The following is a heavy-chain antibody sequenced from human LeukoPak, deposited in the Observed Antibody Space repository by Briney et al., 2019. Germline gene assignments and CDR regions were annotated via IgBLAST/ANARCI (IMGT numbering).Heavy chain of an antibody. CDR2: INPSGGST. J-gene: IGHJ4*02. Sequence: ASVMVSCKASGYTFTSYYMHWVRQAPGQGLEWMGIINPSGGSTSYAQKFQGRVTMTRDTSTSTVYMELSSLRSEDTAVYYCARGHDFWSGYPGAFDYWGQGTLVTVSS. V-gene: IGHV1-46*01. CDR1: GYTFTSYY. D-gene: IGHD3-3*01. CDR3: ARGHDFWSGYPGAFDY.